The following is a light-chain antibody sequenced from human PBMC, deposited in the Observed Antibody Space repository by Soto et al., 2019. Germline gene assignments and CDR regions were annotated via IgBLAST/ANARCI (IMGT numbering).Light chain of an antibody. CDR3: QQYNSYSQT. V-gene: IGKV1-5*01. CDR1: QSISSW. Sequence: DIQMTQSPSTLSASVGDRVTITCRASQSISSWLAWYQQKPGKAPKLLIYDASSLESGVPSRFSGSGSGTEFTLTISSLQPDDFETYYCQQYNSYSQTFGKGTKVDIX. J-gene: IGKJ1*01. CDR2: DAS.